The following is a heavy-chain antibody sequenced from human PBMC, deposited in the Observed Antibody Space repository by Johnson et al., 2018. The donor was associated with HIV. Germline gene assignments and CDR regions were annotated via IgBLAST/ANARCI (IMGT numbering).Heavy chain of an antibody. J-gene: IGHJ3*02. D-gene: IGHD1-1*01. CDR1: GFTFSSYA. CDR3: ASRYTVDAFDI. V-gene: IGHV3-30*04. Sequence: VQLVESGGGVVQPGRSLRLSCAASGFTFSSYAMHWVRQAPGKGLEWAAVISYDGSNQSYADSGKGRFTISRDNSKNTLYLQMNSLRAEDTAVYYCASRYTVDAFDIWGQGTMVTVSS. CDR2: ISYDGSNQ.